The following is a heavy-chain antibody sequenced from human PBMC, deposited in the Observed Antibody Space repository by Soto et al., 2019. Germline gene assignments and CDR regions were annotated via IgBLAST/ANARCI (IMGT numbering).Heavy chain of an antibody. J-gene: IGHJ5*02. CDR3: KEKSA. V-gene: IGHV3-30-3*01. CDR2: ISYDGSNK. CDR1: GFTFSSYA. Sequence: QVQLVESGGGVVQPGRSLRLSCAASGFTFSSYAMHWVRQAPGKGLEWVAVISYDGSNKYYADSVKGRFTISRDNSKNTLYLQMNSLRAEDTAVYYCKEKSAWGQGTLVTVSS.